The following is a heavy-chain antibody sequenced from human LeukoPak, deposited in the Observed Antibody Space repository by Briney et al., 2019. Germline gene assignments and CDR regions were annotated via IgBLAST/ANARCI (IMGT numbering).Heavy chain of an antibody. J-gene: IGHJ3*02. D-gene: IGHD6-13*01. CDR3: AEKNQQLAQTGAFDI. Sequence: PGGSLRLSCAASGFTFSSYSMNWVRQAPGRGLEWVAVISYDGSHKYYADSVKGRFTISRDNSKNTLYLQMSSLRGEDTAVYYCAEKNQQLAQTGAFDIWGQGTMVTVSS. V-gene: IGHV3-30*03. CDR2: ISYDGSHK. CDR1: GFTFSSYS.